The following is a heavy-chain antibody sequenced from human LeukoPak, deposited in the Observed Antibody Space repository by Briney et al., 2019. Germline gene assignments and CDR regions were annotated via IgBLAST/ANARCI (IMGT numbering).Heavy chain of an antibody. V-gene: IGHV3-15*01. CDR3: TTHESSGWPYYYYYYMDV. J-gene: IGHJ6*03. Sequence: AGGALRLSCAASGFTFSNAWMSWVRQAPGKGLEWVGRIKSKTDGGTTDYAAPVKGRFTIPRDDSKNTLHLQMNSLKTEDTAVYYCTTHESSGWPYYYYYYMDVWGKGTTVTVSS. D-gene: IGHD6-19*01. CDR2: IKSKTDGGTT. CDR1: GFTFSNAW.